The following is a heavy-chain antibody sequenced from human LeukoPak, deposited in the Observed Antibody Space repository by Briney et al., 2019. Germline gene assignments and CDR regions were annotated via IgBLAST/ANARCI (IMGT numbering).Heavy chain of an antibody. CDR1: GFTFSSYS. J-gene: IGHJ4*02. CDR2: ISNSSSTI. D-gene: IGHD6-13*01. CDR3: AREGYSPY. Sequence: GGSLRLSCAASGFTFSSYSMNWVRQTPGKGLEWVSYISNSSSTIYYADSVKGRFTISRDNAKNSLSLQMNSLRAEDTAVYYCAREGYSPYWGQGTLVTVSS. V-gene: IGHV3-48*01.